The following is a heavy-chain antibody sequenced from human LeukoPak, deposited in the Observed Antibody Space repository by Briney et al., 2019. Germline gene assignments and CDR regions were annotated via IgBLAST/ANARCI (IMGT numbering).Heavy chain of an antibody. CDR2: VSADGDST. Sequence: PGGSLRLSCAASGFTFSSYAMSWVRQAPGQGLEWVSAVSADGDSTYYADSVKGRFSISRDNSKSTLYLQTNSLRAGDTAVYYCAKRRYCDDINCRDFDCWGQGTLVTVSS. D-gene: IGHD2-15*01. V-gene: IGHV3-23*01. J-gene: IGHJ4*02. CDR3: AKRRYCDDINCRDFDC. CDR1: GFTFSSYA.